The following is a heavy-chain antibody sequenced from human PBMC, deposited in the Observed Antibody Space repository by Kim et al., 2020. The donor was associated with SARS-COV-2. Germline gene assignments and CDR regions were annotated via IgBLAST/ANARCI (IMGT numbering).Heavy chain of an antibody. V-gene: IGHV1-69*13. CDR2: IIPIFGTA. D-gene: IGHD2-2*02. Sequence: SVKVSCKASGGTFSSYAISWVRQAPGQGLEWMGGIIPIFGTANYAQKFQGRVTIXADESTSTAYMELSSLRSEDTAVYYCARSYCSSTSCYTGPHPGYYXXGXXXWGQGTXVTVSS. J-gene: IGHJ6*02. CDR1: GGTFSSYA. CDR3: ARSYCSSTSCYTGPHPGYYXXGXXX.